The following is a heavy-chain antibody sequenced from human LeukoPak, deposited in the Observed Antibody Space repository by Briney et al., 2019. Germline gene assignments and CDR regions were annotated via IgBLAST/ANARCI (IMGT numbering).Heavy chain of an antibody. Sequence: PGGSLRLSCAVSGFTVSNNALTWFRQAPGKGLEWVSDIRGGGDTYYAESVKGRFTISRDNSKNILYLQMNSLRAGDTALYYATGHGSGSYWGQGTLVTVSS. CDR3: TGHGSGSY. V-gene: IGHV3-23*01. D-gene: IGHD6-25*01. J-gene: IGHJ4*02. CDR2: IRGGGDT. CDR1: GFTVSNNA.